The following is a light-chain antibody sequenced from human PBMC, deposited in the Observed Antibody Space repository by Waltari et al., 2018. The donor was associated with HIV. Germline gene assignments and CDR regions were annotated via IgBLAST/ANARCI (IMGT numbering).Light chain of an antibody. V-gene: IGKV3-20*01. CDR1: QSISSSH. CDR2: GAS. J-gene: IGKJ1*01. Sequence: EIVLTQSPGTLSLSPGERATVSCRASQSISSSHLTWYQQRPVQAPRLLIYGASSRATGIPDRFSGSGSGTDFTLTISRLEPEDFALYYCQQYGSSPGTFGQGTKVEIK. CDR3: QQYGSSPGT.